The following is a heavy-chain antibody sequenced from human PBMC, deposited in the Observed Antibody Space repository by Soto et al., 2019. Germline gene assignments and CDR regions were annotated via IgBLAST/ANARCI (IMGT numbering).Heavy chain of an antibody. CDR1: GGSINSSSYY. J-gene: IGHJ1*01. Sequence: ETLSLTCTVSGGSINSSSYYWGWIRQPPGKGLEWIGSIYYSGSTYYNPSLKSRVTISVDTSKNQFSLKLSSVTAADTAVYYCAIPTSRDSSGQKYFQHWGQGTLVTVSS. V-gene: IGHV4-39*01. D-gene: IGHD6-19*01. CDR2: IYYSGST. CDR3: AIPTSRDSSGQKYFQH.